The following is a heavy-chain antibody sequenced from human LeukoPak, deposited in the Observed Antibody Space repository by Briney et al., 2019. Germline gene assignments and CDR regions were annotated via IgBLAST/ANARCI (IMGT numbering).Heavy chain of an antibody. CDR1: GGSISSSSYY. Sequence: SETLSLTCTVSGGSISSSSYYWGWIRPPPGKGLEWIGSIYYSGSTYYNPSLKSRVTISVDTSKNQFSLKLSSVTAADTAVYYCARDTPSSSDYWGQGTLVTVSS. D-gene: IGHD6-13*01. V-gene: IGHV4-39*07. CDR2: IYYSGST. J-gene: IGHJ4*02. CDR3: ARDTPSSSDY.